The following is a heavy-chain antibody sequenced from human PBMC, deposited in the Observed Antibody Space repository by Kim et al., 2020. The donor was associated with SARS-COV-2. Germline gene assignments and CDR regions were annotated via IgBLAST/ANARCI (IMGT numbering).Heavy chain of an antibody. J-gene: IGHJ4*02. D-gene: IGHD2-21*02. CDR3: ARELSGGDYTFQF. CDR1: GLTFGDHY. CDR2: LSPTSKTS. Sequence: GGSLRLSCAASGLTFGDHYMSWLRQAPGKGLEWISYLSPTSKTSDYADSVRGRFTISRDNAKRSLFLHMTSLKGDDTAVYYCARELSGGDYTFQFWCQG. V-gene: IGHV3-11*01.